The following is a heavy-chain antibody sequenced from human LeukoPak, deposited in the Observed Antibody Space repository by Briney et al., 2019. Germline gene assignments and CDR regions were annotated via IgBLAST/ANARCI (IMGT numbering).Heavy chain of an antibody. Sequence: GGSLRLSCAASGSTFSRYWMHWVRQAPGKGLVWVSCIKSDGSSTSIADSAKGRFTISRDNAKNTVYLQMNSLRAEDTAVYYCVRDNRSYNFDYWGQGTLVTVSS. CDR1: GSTFSRYW. D-gene: IGHD1-26*01. CDR2: IKSDGSST. J-gene: IGHJ4*02. V-gene: IGHV3-74*01. CDR3: VRDNRSYNFDY.